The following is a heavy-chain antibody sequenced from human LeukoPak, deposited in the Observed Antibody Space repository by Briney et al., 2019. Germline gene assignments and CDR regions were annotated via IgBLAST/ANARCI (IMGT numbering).Heavy chain of an antibody. CDR1: FSISNFG. J-gene: IGHJ4*02. CDR3: AKGSHRVPAISPEFDY. V-gene: IGHV3-30*18. D-gene: IGHD1-14*01. CDR2: VSYDGSTK. Sequence: GRSLRLSCAAAFSISNFGMNWVRRAPGKGLEWVTVVSYDGSTKYYADSVKGRFTISRDNSKNMLSLQMDSLRGEDTAVYYCAKGSHRVPAISPEFDYWGQGTLVTVSS.